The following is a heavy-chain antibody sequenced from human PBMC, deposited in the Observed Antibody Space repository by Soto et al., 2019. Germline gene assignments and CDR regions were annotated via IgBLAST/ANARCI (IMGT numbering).Heavy chain of an antibody. CDR1: GFTFSNAW. V-gene: IGHV3-15*07. CDR3: TTDDKQGTVDYYGFRVVKGRDYYYGMDV. D-gene: IGHD3-10*01. J-gene: IGHJ6*02. Sequence: GGSLRLSCAASGFTFSNAWMNWVRQAPGKGLEWVGRIKSKTDGGTTDYAAPVKGRFTISRDDSKNTLYLQMNSLKTEDTAVYYCTTDDKQGTVDYYGFRVVKGRDYYYGMDVWGQGTTVTVSS. CDR2: IKSKTDGGTT.